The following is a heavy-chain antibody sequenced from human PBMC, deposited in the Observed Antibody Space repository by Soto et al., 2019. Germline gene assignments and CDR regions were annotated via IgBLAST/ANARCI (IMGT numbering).Heavy chain of an antibody. Sequence: QVQLVESGGGVVQPGRSLRLSCAASGFTFSSYGMHWVRQAPGKGLEWVAVISYDGSNKYYADSVKGRFTISRDNSKNTLYLQMNSLRAEDTAVYYCAKEEIVGATGLDYWGQGTLVTVSS. CDR3: AKEEIVGATGLDY. D-gene: IGHD1-26*01. CDR2: ISYDGSNK. J-gene: IGHJ4*02. V-gene: IGHV3-30*18. CDR1: GFTFSSYG.